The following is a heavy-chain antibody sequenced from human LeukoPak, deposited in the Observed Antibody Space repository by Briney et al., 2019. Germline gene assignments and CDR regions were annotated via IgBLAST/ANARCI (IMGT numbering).Heavy chain of an antibody. CDR3: ARESYDFWSGYPQNDAFDI. D-gene: IGHD3-3*01. J-gene: IGHJ3*02. CDR2: IKQGGSEK. CDR1: GFTFSSYW. V-gene: IGHV3-7*01. Sequence: GGSLRLSCAASGFTFSSYWMSWVRQAPGKGLEWVANIKQGGSEKYYVDSVKGRFTISRDNAKNSLYLQMNSLRAEDTAVYYCARESYDFWSGYPQNDAFDIWGQGTMVTVSS.